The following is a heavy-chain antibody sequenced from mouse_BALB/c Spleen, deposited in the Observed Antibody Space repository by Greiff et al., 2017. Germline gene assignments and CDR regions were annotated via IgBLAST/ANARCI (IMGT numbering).Heavy chain of an antibody. J-gene: IGHJ3*01. D-gene: IGHD2-4*01. V-gene: IGHV1S56*01. CDR2: IYPGNVNT. CDR1: GYTFTSYY. CDR3: ARIYYDYDEGFAY. Sequence: VKLQESGPELVKPGASVRISCKASGYTFTSYYIHWVKQRPGQGLEWIGWIYPGNVNTKYNEKFKGKATLTADKSSSTAYMQLSSLTSEDSAVYFCARIYYDYDEGFAYWGQGTLVTVSA.